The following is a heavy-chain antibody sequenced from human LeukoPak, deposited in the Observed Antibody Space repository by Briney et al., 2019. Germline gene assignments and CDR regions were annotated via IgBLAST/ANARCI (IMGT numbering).Heavy chain of an antibody. D-gene: IGHD5-12*01. CDR3: ARENFPLAYIVATPDWFDP. V-gene: IGHV3-23*01. J-gene: IGHJ5*02. CDR2: MSGAGGRI. Sequence: GGSLRLSCEASGFTFSIYAMSWVRQAPGKGLEWLSIMSGAGGRIEYADSVKGRLTISRDNSRNTVYLHMNSLRAEDTAVYYCARENFPLAYIVATPDWFDPWGQGTLVTVSS. CDR1: GFTFSIYA.